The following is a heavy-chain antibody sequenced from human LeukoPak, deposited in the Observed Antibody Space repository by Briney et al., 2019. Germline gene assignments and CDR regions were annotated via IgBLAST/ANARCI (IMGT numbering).Heavy chain of an antibody. CDR1: GYTFNTYG. J-gene: IGHJ6*02. D-gene: IGHD1-26*01. V-gene: IGHV1-18*01. Sequence: ASVKVSCKPYGYTFNTYGITWVRQAPGQGLEWMGWISPYNGNTNYAQKFQGRVTMTTDTATSTAYMELRSLRSDDTAVYYCARHQGELRFYYYAMGVWGQGTTVTVSS. CDR2: ISPYNGNT. CDR3: ARHQGELRFYYYAMGV.